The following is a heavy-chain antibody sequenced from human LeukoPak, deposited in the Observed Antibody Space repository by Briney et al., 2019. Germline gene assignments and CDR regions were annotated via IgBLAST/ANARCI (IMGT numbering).Heavy chain of an antibody. V-gene: IGHV4-39*07. Sequence: PSETLSLTCTVSGGPISSGDYYWSWIRQPPGKGLEWIGEINHSGSTNYNPSLKSRVTISVDTSKNQFSLKLSSVTAADTAVYYCARRYSSSWFRGKYYFDYWGQGTLVTVSS. D-gene: IGHD6-13*01. CDR3: ARRYSSSWFRGKYYFDY. CDR2: INHSGST. J-gene: IGHJ4*02. CDR1: GGPISSGDYY.